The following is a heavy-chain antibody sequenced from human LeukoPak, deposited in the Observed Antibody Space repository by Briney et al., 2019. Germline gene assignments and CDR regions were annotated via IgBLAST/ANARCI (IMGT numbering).Heavy chain of an antibody. J-gene: IGHJ3*02. CDR3: ATAVI. V-gene: IGHV3-48*03. CDR1: GFTFSSYE. CDR2: VSKSGGTM. Sequence: PGGSLRLSCAASGFTFSSYEMNWFRQAPGKGLEWVSYVSKSGGTMKNADSVKGRFTVSRDNAKNSLYLQMNSLTAEDTAVYYCATAVIRGRGTMVIVSS.